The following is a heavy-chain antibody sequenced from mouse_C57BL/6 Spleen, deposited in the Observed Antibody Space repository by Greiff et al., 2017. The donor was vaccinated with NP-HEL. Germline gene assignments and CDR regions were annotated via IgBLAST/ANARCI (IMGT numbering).Heavy chain of an antibody. CDR1: GYTFTSYW. CDR2: IYPSDSET. D-gene: IGHD1-1*02. CDR3: ARRGGWAMDY. V-gene: IGHV1-61*01. J-gene: IGHJ4*01. Sequence: QVQLQQPGAELVRPGSSVKLSCKASGYTFTSYWMEWVKQRPGQGLEWIGNIYPSDSETHYNQKFKDKATLTVDKSSSTAYMQLSSLTSEDSAVYYCARRGGWAMDYWGQGTSVTVSS.